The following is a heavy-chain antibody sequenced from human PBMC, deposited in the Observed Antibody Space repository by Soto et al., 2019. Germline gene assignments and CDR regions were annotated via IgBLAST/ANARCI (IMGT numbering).Heavy chain of an antibody. Sequence: EVQVLESGGGLVQPGGSLRLSCAASGFMFSNYAMSWVRQAPGKGLECVSGITGSGGATSYADSVKGRFTISRDNSKNTLYLQMNSLRAEDTAVYYCAKTYSGSYWGLFDYWGQGTLVTVSP. D-gene: IGHD1-26*01. CDR3: AKTYSGSYWGLFDY. J-gene: IGHJ4*02. V-gene: IGHV3-23*01. CDR1: GFMFSNYA. CDR2: ITGSGGAT.